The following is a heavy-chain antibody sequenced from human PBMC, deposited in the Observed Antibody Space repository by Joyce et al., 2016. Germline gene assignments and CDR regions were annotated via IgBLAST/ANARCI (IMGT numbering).Heavy chain of an antibody. CDR2: LYYSGSY. J-gene: IGHJ2*01. V-gene: IGHV4-39*01. CDR3: ARRSQDDYWTGVRWYFDL. Sequence: QLQLQESGPGLVRPSETLSVTCTVSGGPVSSPTQYWGWIRQPPGKGLEWIGRLYYSGSYYHKPSLNSRVTISVDTSKNQFSLKLTSVTAADTAVYFCARRSQDDYWTGVRWYFDLWGRGTLVTVSS. CDR1: GGPVSSPTQY. D-gene: IGHD3/OR15-3a*01.